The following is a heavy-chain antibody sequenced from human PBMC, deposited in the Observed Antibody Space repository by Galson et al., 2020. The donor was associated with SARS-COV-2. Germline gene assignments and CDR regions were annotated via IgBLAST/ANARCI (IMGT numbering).Heavy chain of an antibody. CDR2: IYTSGST. J-gene: IGHJ4*02. CDR1: GGSISTGSYY. Sequence: SETLSLTCTVSGGSISTGSYYWSWIQQPAGKGLEWIGRIYTSGSTNYNPSLKSRVTISVDTSKNQFSLKLSSVTAADTAVYYCARAYAGDTSRVYYFDYWGQGTLVTVSS. D-gene: IGHD2-21*01. V-gene: IGHV4-61*02. CDR3: ARAYAGDTSRVYYFDY.